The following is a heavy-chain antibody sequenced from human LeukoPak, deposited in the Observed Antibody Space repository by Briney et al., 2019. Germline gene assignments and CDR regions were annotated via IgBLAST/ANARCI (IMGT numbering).Heavy chain of an antibody. CDR2: INLNGGST. J-gene: IGHJ4*02. D-gene: IGHD1-26*01. CDR3: ASGGIYYGAAFAF. Sequence: GGCLRLSCASSGFTFSSYEMHWVRQAPGKGLEWGSGINLNGGSTGYADSVKGRFTISRDNAKNSLYLQMNGLRAEDTALYYCASGGIYYGAAFAFWGQGTLVTVSS. V-gene: IGHV3-20*04. CDR1: GFTFSSYE.